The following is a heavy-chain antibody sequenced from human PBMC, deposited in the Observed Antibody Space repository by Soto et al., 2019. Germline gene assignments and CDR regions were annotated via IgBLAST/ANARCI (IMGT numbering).Heavy chain of an antibody. CDR2: IYPGDSDT. CDR1: GYAFTNYW. J-gene: IGHJ6*04. Sequence: DSLKIACKGSGYAFTNYWNGWARRLPGKGLEWMGIIYPGDSDTKYNPSFQGQVTISADKSITTTYLQWSSLKASDTAIYYCAASIFYYGMDVWGKGTTVTVSS. V-gene: IGHV5-51*01. CDR3: AASIFYYGMDV.